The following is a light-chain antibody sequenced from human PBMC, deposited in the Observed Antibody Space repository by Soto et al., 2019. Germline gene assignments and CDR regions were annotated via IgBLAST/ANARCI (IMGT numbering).Light chain of an antibody. CDR1: SSNIGAGYD. V-gene: IGLV1-40*01. J-gene: IGLJ2*01. CDR3: QSYDSSLSGSYVV. Sequence: QAVVTQPPSVSGAPGQRVTISCTGSSSNIGAGYDVHWYQQLPGTAPKLLIYGNSNRPSGVPDRFSGPKSGTSASLAITGLQAEDEADYYCQSYDSSLSGSYVVFGGGTKVTVL. CDR2: GNS.